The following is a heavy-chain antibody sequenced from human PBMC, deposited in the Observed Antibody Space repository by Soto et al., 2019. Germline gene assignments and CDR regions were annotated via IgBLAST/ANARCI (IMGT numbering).Heavy chain of an antibody. CDR1: RFIFSTFG. CDR2: ISYDGSNK. CDR3: ARGAEFEDIVATIEGSGAFDI. Sequence: GGSLRLSCAASRFIFSTFGMHWVRQAPGKGLEWVAVISYDGSNKYYADSVKGRFTISRDNSKNTLYLQMNSLGAEDTAVYYCARGAEFEDIVATIEGSGAFDIWGQGTMVTVSS. V-gene: IGHV3-30*03. D-gene: IGHD5-12*01. J-gene: IGHJ3*02.